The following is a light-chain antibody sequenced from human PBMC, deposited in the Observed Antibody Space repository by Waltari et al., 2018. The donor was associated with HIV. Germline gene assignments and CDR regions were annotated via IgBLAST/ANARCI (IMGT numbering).Light chain of an antibody. CDR1: NIGSKN. V-gene: IGLV3-21*02. Sequence: SYVLTQAPSVSVAPGQTARIPCGGNNIGSKNVPWYQQKPGQAPVVVVYDYSDRPSGIPERFSGSNSGNTATLTINRVEAGDEADYHCQVWDASSDNVFFGGGTKLTVL. J-gene: IGLJ2*01. CDR2: DYS. CDR3: QVWDASSDNVF.